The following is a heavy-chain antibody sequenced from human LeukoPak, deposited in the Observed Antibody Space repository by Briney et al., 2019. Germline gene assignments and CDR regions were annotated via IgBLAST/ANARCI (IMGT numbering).Heavy chain of an antibody. CDR3: ARGLVRSDIVVVAY. D-gene: IGHD2-2*01. CDR1: GYTFTGYY. Sequence: ASVKVSCKASGYTFTGYYMHWVRQAPGQGLEWMGWINPNSGGTNYAQKLQGRVTMTRDTSTSTAYMELSRLRSDDTAVYYCARGLVRSDIVVVAYWGQGTLVTVSS. CDR2: INPNSGGT. J-gene: IGHJ4*02. V-gene: IGHV1-2*02.